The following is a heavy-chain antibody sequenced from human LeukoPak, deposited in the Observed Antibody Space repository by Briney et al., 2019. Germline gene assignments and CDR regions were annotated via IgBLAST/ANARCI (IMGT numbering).Heavy chain of an antibody. D-gene: IGHD1-26*01. J-gene: IGHJ4*02. Sequence: GASVKVSCKASGGTFSSYAISWVRQAPGQGLEWMGGIIPIFGTANYAQKFQGRVTITADKSTSTAYMELSSLRSEDTAVYYCARDGEWEPYYFDYWGQGTLVTVSS. V-gene: IGHV1-69*06. CDR3: ARDGEWEPYYFDY. CDR1: GGTFSSYA. CDR2: IIPIFGTA.